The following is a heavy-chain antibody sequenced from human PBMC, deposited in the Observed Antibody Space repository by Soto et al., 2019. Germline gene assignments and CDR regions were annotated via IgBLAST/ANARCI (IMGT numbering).Heavy chain of an antibody. Sequence: QVQLVQSGAEVKKPGSSVKVSCKASGGTLRSNSIGWVRQAPGQGLEWMGGIIPIFGTANYAQKFQGRGTIIADESTSTPYMELPNLKSEDTAVYYCARSRLGGKFPSYTGFDPGGQGTRVTVSS. CDR1: GGTLRSNS. CDR3: ARSRLGGKFPSYTGFDP. V-gene: IGHV1-69*01. D-gene: IGHD1-26*01. J-gene: IGHJ5*02. CDR2: IIPIFGTA.